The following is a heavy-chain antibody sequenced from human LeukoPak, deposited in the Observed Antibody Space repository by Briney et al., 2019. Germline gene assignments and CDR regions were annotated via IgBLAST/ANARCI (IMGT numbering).Heavy chain of an antibody. CDR2: IRYDGSNK. Sequence: GGSLRLSCAASGFTFSSYGMHWVRQAPGKGLEWVAFIRYDGSNKYYADSVKGRFTISRDNSKNTLYLQMNSLRAEDTAVYYCAKDGGGAMVRGVIGLRYFDYWGQGTLVTVSS. J-gene: IGHJ4*02. CDR1: GFTFSSYG. CDR3: AKDGGGAMVRGVIGLRYFDY. V-gene: IGHV3-30*02. D-gene: IGHD3-10*01.